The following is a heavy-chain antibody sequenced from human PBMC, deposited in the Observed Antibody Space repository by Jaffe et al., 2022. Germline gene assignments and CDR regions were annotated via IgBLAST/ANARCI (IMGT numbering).Heavy chain of an antibody. D-gene: IGHD6-19*01. CDR3: ARIRYSSGWRYNWFDP. CDR2: IYYSGST. CDR1: GGSISSSSYY. J-gene: IGHJ5*02. V-gene: IGHV4-39*01. Sequence: QLQLQESGPGLVKPSETLSLTCTVSGGSISSSSYYWGWIRQPPGKGLEWIGSIYYSGSTYYNPSLKSRVTISVDTSKNQFSLKLSSVTAADTAVYYCARIRYSSGWRYNWFDPWGQGTLVTVSS.